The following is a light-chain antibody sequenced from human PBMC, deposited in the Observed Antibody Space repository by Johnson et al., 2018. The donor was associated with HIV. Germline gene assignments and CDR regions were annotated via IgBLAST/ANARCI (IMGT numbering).Light chain of an antibody. CDR3: GTWDSSLSAGV. J-gene: IGLJ1*01. V-gene: IGLV1-51*02. Sequence: QSVLTQPPSVSAAPGQKVTISCSGSSSNIGKNYVSWYQQLPGTAPKVLIYENNKRPSGIPDRFSGSKSGASATLGITGLQTGDEADYYCGTWDSSLSAGVFGTVTTVTVL. CDR2: ENN. CDR1: SSNIGKNY.